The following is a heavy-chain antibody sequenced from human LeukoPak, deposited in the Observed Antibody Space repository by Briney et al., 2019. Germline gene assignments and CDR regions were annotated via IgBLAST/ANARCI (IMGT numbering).Heavy chain of an antibody. V-gene: IGHV3-7*01. D-gene: IGHD3-10*01. CDR1: GFNFRYFW. CDR2: INHDGRET. CDR3: ARDSAGDF. Sequence: PGGSLRLSCLGSGFNFRYFWMSWVRQAPGKGLEWVANINHDGRETYYADSVKGRFIISRDNAKNSLHLQMNSLRAEDTAVYYCARDSAGDFWGQGTLVTVSS. J-gene: IGHJ4*02.